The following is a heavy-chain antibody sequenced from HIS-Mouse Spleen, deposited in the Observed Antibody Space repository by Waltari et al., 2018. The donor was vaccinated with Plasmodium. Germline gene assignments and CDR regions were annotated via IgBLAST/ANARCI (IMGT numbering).Heavy chain of an antibody. CDR1: GYTFTGYY. V-gene: IGHV1-2*02. D-gene: IGHD3-16*01. J-gene: IGHJ4*02. Sequence: QVQLVQSGAEVKKPGASVKVSCKASGYTFTGYYMHWVRRAPGQGLEWMGWINPKSGGTNYAQKFQGRVTMTRDTSISTAYMELSRLRSDDTAVYYCARDGPGETSFDYWGQGTLVTVSS. CDR3: ARDGPGETSFDY. CDR2: INPKSGGT.